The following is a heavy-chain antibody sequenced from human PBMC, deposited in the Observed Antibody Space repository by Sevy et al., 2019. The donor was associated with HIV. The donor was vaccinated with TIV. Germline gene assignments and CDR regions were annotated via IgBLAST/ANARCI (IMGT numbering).Heavy chain of an antibody. CDR1: GGPISSGSYY. V-gene: IGHV4-61*02. CDR2: IYTSGST. CDR3: ARVSGLQLAYFDY. Sequence: SETLSLTCTVSGGPISSGSYYWSWIRQPAGKGLEWIGRIYTSGSTNYNPSLKSRVTISVDTSKNQFSLKLSSVTAADTAVYYCARVSGLQLAYFDYWGQGTLVTVSS. D-gene: IGHD6-13*01. J-gene: IGHJ4*02.